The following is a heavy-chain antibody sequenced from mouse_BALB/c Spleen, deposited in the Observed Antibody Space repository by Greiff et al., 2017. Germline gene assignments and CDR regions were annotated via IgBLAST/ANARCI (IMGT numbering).Heavy chain of an antibody. V-gene: IGHV1-14*01. Sequence: EVQLQQSGPELVKPGASVKMSCKASGYTFTSYVMHWVKQKPGQGLEWIGYINPYNDGTKYNEKFKGKATLTSDKSSSTAYMELSSLTSEDSAVYYCARIYYYGSYYFDYWGQGTTLTVSS. CDR1: GYTFTSYV. D-gene: IGHD1-1*01. J-gene: IGHJ2*01. CDR2: INPYNDGT. CDR3: ARIYYYGSYYFDY.